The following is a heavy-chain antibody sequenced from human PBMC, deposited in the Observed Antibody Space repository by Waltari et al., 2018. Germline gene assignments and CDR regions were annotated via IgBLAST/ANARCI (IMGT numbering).Heavy chain of an antibody. J-gene: IGHJ4*02. D-gene: IGHD3-22*01. V-gene: IGHV4-38-2*01. CDR3: ARMNYYGSSGYRTY. Sequence: QVQLQESGPGLVKSSETLSLTCAVSGYSIRSGYYWAWIRQPPGRGLEWIATIYNSGNTYYDQSRKSRGSISVDTSKNQGALKLSTVTAADTAVYYWARMNYYGSSGYRTYWGQGTLVTVSS. CDR2: IYNSGNT. CDR1: GYSIRSGYY.